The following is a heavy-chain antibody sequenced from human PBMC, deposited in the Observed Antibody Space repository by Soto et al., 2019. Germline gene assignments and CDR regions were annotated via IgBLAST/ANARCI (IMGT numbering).Heavy chain of an antibody. CDR1: GFTVSSYT. Sequence: PGGSLRLCCAASGFTVSSYTMALFRQAPGKGLEWVSAISDSGGSPYYADSVQGRFTISRDNSKNTLFLLMNSLRAEDTATYYCTKARCSGNPCYVPDYWGHGTLVTVS. CDR2: ISDSGGSP. D-gene: IGHD2-15*01. CDR3: TKARCSGNPCYVPDY. V-gene: IGHV3-23*01. J-gene: IGHJ4*01.